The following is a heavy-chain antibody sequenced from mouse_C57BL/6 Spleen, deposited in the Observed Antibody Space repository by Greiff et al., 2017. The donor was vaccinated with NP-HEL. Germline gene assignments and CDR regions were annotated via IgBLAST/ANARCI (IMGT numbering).Heavy chain of an antibody. CDR1: GYAFSSYW. D-gene: IGHD1-1*01. CDR2: IYPGDGDT. CDR3: AREDLLRYYFDY. Sequence: VQLQQSGAELVKPGASVKISCKASGYAFSSYWMNWVKQRPGKGLEWIGQIYPGDGDTNYNGKFKGKATLTADKSSSTAYMQLSSLTSEDSEVYFCAREDLLRYYFDYWGQGTTLTVSS. V-gene: IGHV1-80*01. J-gene: IGHJ2*01.